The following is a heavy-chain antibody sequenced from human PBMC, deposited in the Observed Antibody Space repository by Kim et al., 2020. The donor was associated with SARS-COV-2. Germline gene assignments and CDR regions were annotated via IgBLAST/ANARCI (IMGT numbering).Heavy chain of an antibody. V-gene: IGHV3-21*01. CDR2: ISSSSSYI. J-gene: IGHJ6*02. D-gene: IGHD6-13*01. Sequence: GGSLRLSCAASGFTFSSYSMNWVRQAPGKGLEWVSSISSSSSYIYYADSVKGRFTISRDNAKNSLYLQMNSLRAEDTAVYYCARDPRSSDKKQLVLHYGMDVWGQGTTVTVSS. CDR3: ARDPRSSDKKQLVLHYGMDV. CDR1: GFTFSSYS.